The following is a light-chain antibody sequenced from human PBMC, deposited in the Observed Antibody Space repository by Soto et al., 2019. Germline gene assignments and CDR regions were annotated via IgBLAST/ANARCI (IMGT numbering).Light chain of an antibody. CDR3: QQRNMWPIT. J-gene: IGKJ5*01. V-gene: IGKV3-15*01. CDR2: GAS. CDR1: QTVRSK. Sequence: IVMTQSPATLSVSPGERATLSCRASQTVRSKLAWYQQKGGQAPRLLIYGASTRATGVPAGFSGSGSGTDFTLTISSLEPEDSAVYYCQQRNMWPITFGQGTRLEI.